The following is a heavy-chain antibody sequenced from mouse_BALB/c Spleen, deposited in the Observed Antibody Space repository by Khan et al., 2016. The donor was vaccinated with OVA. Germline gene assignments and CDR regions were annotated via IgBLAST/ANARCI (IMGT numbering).Heavy chain of an antibody. V-gene: IGHV5-15*02. CDR3: ARSWAMDY. Sequence: EVELVESGGGLVQPGGSRKLSCAASGFTFSDYGLAWVRQAPGKGPEWVAFISSLAYSIYYEDTVTGRFTISRENAKNTLYREMSSLRSDDTAMYYCARSWAMDYWGQGTSVTVSS. D-gene: IGHD4-1*01. J-gene: IGHJ4*01. CDR2: ISSLAYSI. CDR1: GFTFSDYG.